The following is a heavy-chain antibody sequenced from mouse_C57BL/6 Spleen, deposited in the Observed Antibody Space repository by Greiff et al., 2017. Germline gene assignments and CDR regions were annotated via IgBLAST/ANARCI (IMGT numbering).Heavy chain of an antibody. CDR1: GYAFSSYW. D-gene: IGHD2-5*01. J-gene: IGHJ4*01. V-gene: IGHV1-80*01. Sequence: QVQLKQSGAELVKPGASVKISCKASGYAFSSYWMNWVKQRPGKGLEWIGQIYPGDGDTNYNGKFKGKATLTADKSSSTAYMQLSSLTSEDSAVYFCARGAYYSNHYAMDYWGQGTSVTVSS. CDR3: ARGAYYSNHYAMDY. CDR2: IYPGDGDT.